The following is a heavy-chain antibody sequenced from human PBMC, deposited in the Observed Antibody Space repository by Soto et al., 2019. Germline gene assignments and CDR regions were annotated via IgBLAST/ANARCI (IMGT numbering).Heavy chain of an antibody. CDR3: SRGVPGHYAMDV. CDR2: INSDGGTT. Sequence: EVQLVESGGGLVQPGGSLRLSCAGSGFTFSNYWIHWVRQGPGKGLVWVSRINSDGGTTNYADSAKGRFTISRDNAENTVYLKINSLRVDDTAKYYRSRGVPGHYAMDVWGQGTTVTVSS. D-gene: IGHD3-16*01. CDR1: GFTFSNYW. J-gene: IGHJ6*02. V-gene: IGHV3-74*01.